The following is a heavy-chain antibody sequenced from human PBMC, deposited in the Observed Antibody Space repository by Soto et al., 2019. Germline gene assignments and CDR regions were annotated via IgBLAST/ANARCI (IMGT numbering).Heavy chain of an antibody. CDR1: GGSISSSSYY. CDR3: ARGRYDFWSGYSHFDY. Sequence: SETLSLTCTVSGGSISSSSYYWGWIRQPPGKGLEWIGSIYYSGSTYYNPSLKTRVTISVDTSKNQFSLKLSSVTAADTAVYYCARGRYDFWSGYSHFDYWGQGTLVTVSS. D-gene: IGHD3-3*01. J-gene: IGHJ4*02. CDR2: IYYSGST. V-gene: IGHV4-39*07.